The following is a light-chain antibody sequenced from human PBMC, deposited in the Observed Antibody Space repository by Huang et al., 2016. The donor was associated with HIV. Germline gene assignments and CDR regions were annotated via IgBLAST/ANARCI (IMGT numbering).Light chain of an antibody. CDR1: QSVSSNY. V-gene: IGKV3-20*01. J-gene: IGKJ1*01. CDR2: GAS. Sequence: ELVLAQSPGTLSLSPGERATLSCRASQSVSSNYLAWYQQKPGRAPRLLIYGASNRATGVPDRFSGSGSGTYFTLTISGLEPEDFAVYYCQQYVSSPWTFGQGTKVEIK. CDR3: QQYVSSPWT.